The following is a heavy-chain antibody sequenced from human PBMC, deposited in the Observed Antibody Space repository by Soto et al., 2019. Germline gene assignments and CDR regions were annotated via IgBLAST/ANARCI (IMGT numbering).Heavy chain of an antibody. CDR3: AIRFRVYEIDY. D-gene: IGHD3-3*01. V-gene: IGHV4-4*02. J-gene: IGHJ4*02. CDR2: MSPIGGF. Sequence: QVLLQESGPGLVQPAGTLSLSCVVSGASIGRNFSCGWVRQPPGQGLKWLGDMSPIGGFNYHPSLKSRVTISMDKSHNQFSLKLNSVPAADTAVYYCAIRFRVYEIDYWGQGTQVNVSS. CDR1: GASIGRNFS.